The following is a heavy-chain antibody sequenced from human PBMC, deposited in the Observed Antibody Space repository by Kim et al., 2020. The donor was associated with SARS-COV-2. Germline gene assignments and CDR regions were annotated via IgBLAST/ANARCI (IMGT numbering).Heavy chain of an antibody. J-gene: IGHJ4*02. V-gene: IGHV3-23*03. CDR2: ST. CDR3: AKDRLGGLGY. Sequence: STYYAGHVKGRFTSSRDNSKNTLYLQRNSLRAEDTAVYYCAKDRLGGLGYWGQGTLVTVSS. D-gene: IGHD3-10*01.